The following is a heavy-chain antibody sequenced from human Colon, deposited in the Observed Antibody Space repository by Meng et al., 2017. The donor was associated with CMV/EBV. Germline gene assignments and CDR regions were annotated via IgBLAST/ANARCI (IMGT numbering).Heavy chain of an antibody. CDR3: ARRVSTLGGIINIGGLGFDS. Sequence: SVQVSCKGSGDTFSAQTINWVRQAPGQGLEWLGGFIPVLDKAKYGQQFQGRLTISTDESTGTAYMELSSLRSEDTAIYYCARRVSTLGGIINIGGLGFDSWGQGTLVTVSS. J-gene: IGHJ5*01. CDR2: FIPVLDKA. D-gene: IGHD3-16*01. V-gene: IGHV1-69*16. CDR1: GDTFSAQT.